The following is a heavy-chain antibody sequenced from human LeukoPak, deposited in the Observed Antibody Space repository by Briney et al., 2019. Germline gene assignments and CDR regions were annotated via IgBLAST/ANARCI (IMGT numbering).Heavy chain of an antibody. J-gene: IGHJ3*02. CDR3: AREPAGIAAAGKALAFDI. Sequence: SETLSLTCTVSGGSISSYYWSWIRQPAGKGLEWIGRIYTSGSTNYNPSLKSRVTLPVDTSENQFSLKLSSVTAADTAVYYCAREPAGIAAAGKALAFDIWGQGTMVTVSS. D-gene: IGHD6-13*01. CDR1: GGSISSYY. CDR2: IYTSGST. V-gene: IGHV4-4*07.